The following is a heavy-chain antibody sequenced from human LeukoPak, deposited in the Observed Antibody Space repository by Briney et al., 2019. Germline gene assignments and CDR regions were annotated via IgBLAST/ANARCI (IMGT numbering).Heavy chain of an antibody. V-gene: IGHV1-69*13. CDR3: ATARMDYYYGMDV. Sequence: SVNVSCKASGGTFSSYAISWVRQAPGQGLEWMGGIIPIFGTANYAQKFQGRVTITADESTSTAYMELSSLRSEDTAVYYCATARMDYYYGMDVWGQGTTVTVSS. CDR1: GGTFSSYA. J-gene: IGHJ6*02. CDR2: IIPIFGTA.